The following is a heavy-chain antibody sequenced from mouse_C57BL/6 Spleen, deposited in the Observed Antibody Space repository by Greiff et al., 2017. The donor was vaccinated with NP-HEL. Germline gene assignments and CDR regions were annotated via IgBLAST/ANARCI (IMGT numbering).Heavy chain of an antibody. CDR1: GYTFTSYW. V-gene: IGHV1-61*01. Sequence: QVQLQQSGAELVRLGSSVKLSCKASGYTFTSYWMDWVKQRPGQGLEWIGNIYPSDSETHYNQKFKDKATLTVDKSSSTAYMQLSSLTSEDSAVYYCARGNYYFDYWGQGTTLTVSS. CDR3: ARGNYYFDY. J-gene: IGHJ2*01. CDR2: IYPSDSET.